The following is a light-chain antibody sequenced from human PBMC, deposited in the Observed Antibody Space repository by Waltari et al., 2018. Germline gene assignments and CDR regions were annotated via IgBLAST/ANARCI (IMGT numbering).Light chain of an antibody. J-gene: IGLJ7*01. CDR1: NIGGKT. CDR2: RDK. Sequence: SSDSTQPLSVSVALGQTARISWGGNNIGGKTVHWYQQKAGQAPLLVIYRDKNRPSRIPERFSGSNSKNTATLTISRAQAADEADYYCQVWDSGTAVFGGGTQLTVL. CDR3: QVWDSGTAV. V-gene: IGLV3-9*01.